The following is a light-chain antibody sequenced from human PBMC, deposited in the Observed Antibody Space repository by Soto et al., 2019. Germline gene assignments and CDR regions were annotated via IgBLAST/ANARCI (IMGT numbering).Light chain of an antibody. Sequence: QSALTQPASVSGSPGQSITISCTGTSSDVGSYNLVSWYQQHPGKAPKLMIYEGSKRPSGVSKRFSGSKSGNTASLTISGLQAEDEADYYCCSYAGSSAVLFGGGTKVTVL. J-gene: IGLJ2*01. CDR1: SSDVGSYNL. CDR3: CSYAGSSAVL. CDR2: EGS. V-gene: IGLV2-23*01.